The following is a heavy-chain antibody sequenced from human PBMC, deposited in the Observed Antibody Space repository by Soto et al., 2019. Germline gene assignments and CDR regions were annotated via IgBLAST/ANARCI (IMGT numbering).Heavy chain of an antibody. CDR1: GASLSSYY. CDR3: AKDSGYNYGYFRWFDP. Sequence: SETLSLTCVVSGASLSSYYWSWIRQPPGKGLEWIGYIYYSGSTNYNPALKSRVTISVDTSKSQFSLNLSSVTAADTAIYYCAKDSGYNYGYFRWFDPWGQGTLVTVSS. CDR2: IYYSGST. V-gene: IGHV4-59*01. J-gene: IGHJ5*02. D-gene: IGHD5-18*01.